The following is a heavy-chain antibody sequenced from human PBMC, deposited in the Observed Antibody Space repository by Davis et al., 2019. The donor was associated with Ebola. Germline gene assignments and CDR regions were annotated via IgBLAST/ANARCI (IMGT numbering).Heavy chain of an antibody. J-gene: IGHJ4*02. V-gene: IGHV3-7*01. CDR2: IKQDGSEK. D-gene: IGHD3-9*01. CDR3: ARLRYFDWTYFDY. CDR1: GFTFSSYW. Sequence: GESLKISCAASGFTFSSYWMSWVRQAPGKGLEWVANIKQDGSEKYYVDSVKGRFTISRDNAKNSLYLQMNSLRAEDTAVYYCARLRYFDWTYFDYWGQGTLVTVSS.